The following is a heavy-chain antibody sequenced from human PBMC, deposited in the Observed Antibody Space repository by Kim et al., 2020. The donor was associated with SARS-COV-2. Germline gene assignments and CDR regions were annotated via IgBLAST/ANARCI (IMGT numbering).Heavy chain of an antibody. CDR2: ISYSGST. CDR3: ARRGAVAGNPLFDY. CDR1: GGSFSSSGYY. J-gene: IGHJ4*02. Sequence: SETLSLTCTVSGGSFSSSGYYWTWIRQPPGKGLEWIGSISYSGSTYYSPSLRSRITISVDTSKSQFSLKLSSVTAADTAIYYCARRGAVAGNPLFDYWGPGSLFSVSS. D-gene: IGHD6-19*01. V-gene: IGHV4-39*01.